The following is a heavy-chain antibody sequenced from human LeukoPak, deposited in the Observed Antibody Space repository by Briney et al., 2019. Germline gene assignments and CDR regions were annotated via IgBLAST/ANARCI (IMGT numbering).Heavy chain of an antibody. CDR3: ARDSGDYLIDY. CDR2: ISSSSSYI. J-gene: IGHJ4*02. V-gene: IGHV3-21*01. Sequence: GGSLRLSCAASGFTFSSYSMNWVRQAPGKGLEWVSSISSSSSYIYYADSVKGRFTISRDNAKNSLYLQMNSVRAEDTAVCNCARDSGDYLIDYWCEGTLDTVPS. D-gene: IGHD4-17*01. CDR1: GFTFSSYS.